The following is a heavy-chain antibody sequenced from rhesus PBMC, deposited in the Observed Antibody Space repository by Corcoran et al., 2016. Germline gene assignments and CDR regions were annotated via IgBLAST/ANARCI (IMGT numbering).Heavy chain of an antibody. CDR3: ARLSSSYFDY. J-gene: IGHJ4*01. CDR2: IFDSIGST. CDR1: GGSISGGYG. V-gene: IGHV4S7*01. Sequence: QVQLQESGPGLVKPSETLSLTCAVSGGSISGGYGWSWIRQPPGKGLEWIGHIFDSIGSTYYNPSLKSRVTISRDTSKNQFSLKLSSVTAADTAVYYCARLSSSYFDYWGQGVLVTVSS.